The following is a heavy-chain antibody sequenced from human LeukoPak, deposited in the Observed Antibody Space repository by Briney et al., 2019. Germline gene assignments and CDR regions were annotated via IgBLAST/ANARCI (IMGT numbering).Heavy chain of an antibody. J-gene: IGHJ4*02. CDR1: GFTFSSYW. D-gene: IGHD3-22*01. V-gene: IGHV3-7*01. CDR3: AKDTYYYDSSAYLGSDY. CDR2: IKQDGSEK. Sequence: PGGSLRLSCAASGFTFSSYWMSWVRQAPGKGLEWVANIKQDGSEKYYVDSVKGRFTISRDNAKNSLYLQMNSLRAEDTAVYYCAKDTYYYDSSAYLGSDYWGQGTLVTVSS.